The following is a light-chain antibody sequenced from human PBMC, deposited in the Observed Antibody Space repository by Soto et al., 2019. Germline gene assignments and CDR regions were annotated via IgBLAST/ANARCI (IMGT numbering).Light chain of an antibody. J-gene: IGLJ1*01. CDR1: SSDVGGNKY. CDR2: DVS. Sequence: QSALTQPASVSGSPGQSITISCTGTSSDVGGNKYVSWYQHYPGKSPKLMICDVSNRPSGVSNRFSGSKSRNTASLTISGLQAEDEADYYCSAFTGTTYVFGTGTKVTVL. V-gene: IGLV2-14*03. CDR3: SAFTGTTYV.